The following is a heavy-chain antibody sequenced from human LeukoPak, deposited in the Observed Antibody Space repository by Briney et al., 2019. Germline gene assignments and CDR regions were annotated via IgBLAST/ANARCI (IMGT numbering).Heavy chain of an antibody. J-gene: IGHJ4*02. Sequence: SETLSLTCAVYGGSFSGYYWSWICQPPGKGLEWIGEINHSGSTNYNPSLKSRVTISVDTSKNQFSLKLSSVTAADTAVYYCARDSPGDYWGQGTLVTVSS. D-gene: IGHD1-26*01. CDR2: INHSGST. CDR3: ARDSPGDY. V-gene: IGHV4-34*01. CDR1: GGSFSGYY.